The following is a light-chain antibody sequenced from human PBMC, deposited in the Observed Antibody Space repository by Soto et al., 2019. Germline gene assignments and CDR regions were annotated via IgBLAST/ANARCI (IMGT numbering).Light chain of an antibody. CDR2: KSN. Sequence: QSVLTQPPSASGTPGQGVTISCSGSTSNIGSNYVYWYQQLPGAAPKLLIYKSNQRPSGVPDRFSGSTAGTSASLAIGGLRSEDEADYYCAAWDDSLSGPLFGGGTQLTVL. CDR3: AAWDDSLSGPL. V-gene: IGLV1-47*01. J-gene: IGLJ7*01. CDR1: TSNIGSNY.